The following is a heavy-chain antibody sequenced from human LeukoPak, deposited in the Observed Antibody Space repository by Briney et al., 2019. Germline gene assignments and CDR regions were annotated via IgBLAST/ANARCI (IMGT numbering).Heavy chain of an antibody. J-gene: IGHJ4*02. D-gene: IGHD3-10*01. Sequence: KPSETLSLTCAVYGGSFSGYYWSWIRQPPGKGLEWTGEINHSGSTNYNPSLKSRVTISVDTSKNQFSLKLSSVTAADTAVYYCAREGYYGSGRLTDYWGQGTLVTVSS. V-gene: IGHV4-34*01. CDR2: INHSGST. CDR1: GGSFSGYY. CDR3: AREGYYGSGRLTDY.